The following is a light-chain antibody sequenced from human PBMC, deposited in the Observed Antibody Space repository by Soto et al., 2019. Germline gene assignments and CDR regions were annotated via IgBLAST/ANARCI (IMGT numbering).Light chain of an antibody. Sequence: QMTQSPSSLSASVGDRVTITCRASQGIRSFLNWYQQKLGKAPKLLIYSTSHLQSGVPSRFSGRGSGTDFTLTISSLQPEDFATYYCQQSYNRPQTFGQGTKVEI. CDR2: STS. J-gene: IGKJ1*01. CDR1: QGIRSF. CDR3: QQSYNRPQT. V-gene: IGKV1-39*01.